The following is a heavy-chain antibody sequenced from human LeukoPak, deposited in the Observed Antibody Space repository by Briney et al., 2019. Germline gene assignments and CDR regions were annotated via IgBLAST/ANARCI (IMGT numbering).Heavy chain of an antibody. V-gene: IGHV3-20*04. CDR1: GFTFDDYG. J-gene: IGHJ3*02. CDR3: ARNLGLDI. Sequence: GGSLRLSCAASGFTFDDYGMNWVRPAAGKGLDWVAGINWNGDSTGYADSVKGRFTLSRDNAKNSLFLQMNNLSAEDRALYYWARNLGLDIWGQGTMVTVSS. CDR2: INWNGDST.